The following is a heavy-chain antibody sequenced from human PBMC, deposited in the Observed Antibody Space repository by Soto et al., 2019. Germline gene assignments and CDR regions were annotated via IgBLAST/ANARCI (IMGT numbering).Heavy chain of an antibody. CDR3: ARISRDGYFPPAKPWWVDY. CDR1: GGSISSGDYY. CDR2: IYYSGSN. D-gene: IGHD2-15*01. Sequence: SETLSLTCTVSGGSISSGDYYWSWIRQPPGKRLEWIGYIYYSGSNNYNPSLKSRVTISVDTSKNQFSLKLSSVTAADTAVYYCARISRDGYFPPAKPWWVDYWGQGTLVTVSS. J-gene: IGHJ4*02. V-gene: IGHV4-30-4*01.